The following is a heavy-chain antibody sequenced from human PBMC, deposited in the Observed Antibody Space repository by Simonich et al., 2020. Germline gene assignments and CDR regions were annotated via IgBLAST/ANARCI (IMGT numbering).Heavy chain of an antibody. D-gene: IGHD2-15*01. V-gene: IGHV3-48*03. CDR3: ARDGSSYFDY. CDR2: ISSSGSTI. J-gene: IGHJ4*02. CDR1: GFTFSSYE. Sequence: EVQLVESGGGLVQPGGSLRLSCAASGFTFSSYEMNWVRQAPGKGLEWVSYISSSGSTIYYADSVKGRFTISRDNAKNSLYLQMNSLRAKDTAVYYCARDGSSYFDYWGQGTLVTVSS.